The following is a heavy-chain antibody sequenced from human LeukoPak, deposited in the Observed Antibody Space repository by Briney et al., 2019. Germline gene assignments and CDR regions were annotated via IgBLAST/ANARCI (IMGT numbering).Heavy chain of an antibody. CDR2: ISSSSSTI. Sequence: GGSLRLSCAASGFTFSSYSMNWVRQAPGKGLGWVSYISSSSSTIYYADSVKGRFTISRDNAKNSLYLQMNSLRAEDTAVYYCARDQGGSYFAFDYWGQGTLVTVSS. CDR3: ARDQGGSYFAFDY. J-gene: IGHJ4*02. D-gene: IGHD1-26*01. V-gene: IGHV3-48*01. CDR1: GFTFSSYS.